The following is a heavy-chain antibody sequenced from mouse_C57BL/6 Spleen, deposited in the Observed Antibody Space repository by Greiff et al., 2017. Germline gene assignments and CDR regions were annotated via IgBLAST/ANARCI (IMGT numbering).Heavy chain of an antibody. J-gene: IGHJ2*01. CDR2: IYPGGGYT. V-gene: IGHV1-63*01. CDR3: ARGDGYYDY. Sequence: QVQLQQSGAELVRPGTSVKMSCKASGYTFTNYWIGWAKQRPGHGLEWIGDIYPGGGYTNYNEKIKGKATLTADKSSSTAYMQVSSLTSEDSAIYYCARGDGYYDYWGQGTTLTVSS. D-gene: IGHD2-3*01. CDR1: GYTFTNYW.